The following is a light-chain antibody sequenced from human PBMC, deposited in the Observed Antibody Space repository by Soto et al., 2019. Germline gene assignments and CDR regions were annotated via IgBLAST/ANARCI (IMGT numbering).Light chain of an antibody. CDR1: SSNIGSNS. V-gene: IGLV1-44*01. CDR2: SNN. J-gene: IGLJ1*01. CDR3: AAWDGSLNGYV. Sequence: QSVLTQPPSASGTPGQRVTISCSGSSSNIGSNSVNWYQQLPGTAPKLLIYSNNQRPSGVPDRSSGSKSGTSASLAISGLQSEDEADYYCAAWDGSLNGYVFGTGTKVTVL.